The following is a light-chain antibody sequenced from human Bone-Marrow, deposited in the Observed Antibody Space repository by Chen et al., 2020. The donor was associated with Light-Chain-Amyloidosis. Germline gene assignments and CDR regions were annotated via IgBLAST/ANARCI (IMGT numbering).Light chain of an antibody. Sequence: SYVLTQPSSVSVAPGQTATIACGGNNIGSTSVHWYQQTPGQAPVVIVYDDSDRLSGVPERFSGAKSGITATLTIDRVEDGDEAGYYCQVWDSSSNHVIFGGGTQLTVL. V-gene: IGLV3-21*02. CDR2: DDS. CDR1: NIGSTS. CDR3: QVWDSSSNHVI. J-gene: IGLJ2*01.